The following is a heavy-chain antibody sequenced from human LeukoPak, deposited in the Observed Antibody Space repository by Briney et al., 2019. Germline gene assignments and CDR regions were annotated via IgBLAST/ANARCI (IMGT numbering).Heavy chain of an antibody. J-gene: IGHJ4*02. D-gene: IGHD6-13*01. CDR2: ISWDGSGT. CDR3: TKDITAGGLDY. V-gene: IGHV3-43D*03. Sequence: GGSLRLSCATSGFILDEYAMHWVRQLPGKGLEWVSLISWDGSGTFYVDSVKGRFTISRDNAKNSLYLQMNSLRTDDTALYYCTKDITAGGLDYWGQGTLVTVSS. CDR1: GFILDEYA.